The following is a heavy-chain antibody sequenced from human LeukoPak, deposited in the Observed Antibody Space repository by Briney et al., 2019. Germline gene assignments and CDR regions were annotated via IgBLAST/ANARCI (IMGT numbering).Heavy chain of an antibody. J-gene: IGHJ4*02. D-gene: IGHD2/OR15-2a*01. CDR2: ISYDGGNK. CDR1: GFTFSSYE. Sequence: PGGSLRLSCAASGFTFSSYEMNWVRQAPGKGLEWVAVISYDGGNKYYADSVKGRFTVSRDNSKNTLYLQMNSLRAEDTAVYYCARGVYKIVQPDYFDYWGQGTLVTVSS. CDR3: ARGVYKIVQPDYFDY. V-gene: IGHV3-30-3*01.